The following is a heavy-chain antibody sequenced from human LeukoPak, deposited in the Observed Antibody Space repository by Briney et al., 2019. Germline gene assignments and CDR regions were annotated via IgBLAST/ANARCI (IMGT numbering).Heavy chain of an antibody. CDR1: GFTFSSYG. J-gene: IGHJ4*02. CDR3: ARRRVYYFDY. V-gene: IGHV3-33*01. Sequence: GRSLRLSCAASGFTFSSYGMHWVRQAPGKGLEWVAVIWYDGSNKYYADSVKGRFTISRDNSKDTLYLQMNSLRAEDTAVYYCARRRVYYFDYWGQGTLVTVSS. CDR2: IWYDGSNK.